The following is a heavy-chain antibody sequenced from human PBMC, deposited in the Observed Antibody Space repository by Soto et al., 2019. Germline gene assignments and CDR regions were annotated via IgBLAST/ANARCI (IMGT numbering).Heavy chain of an antibody. CDR2: LYYSGST. D-gene: IGHD6-25*01. V-gene: IGHV4-59*01. Sequence: QVQLQESGPGLVKASETLSLTCTVSRASISSYHWSWIRQPPGKGLEWIGYLYYSGSTNYNPSPKSRVTISLDTSKNQFSLKLSSVTAADTAVYYCARLTEYNSGDFDYWGQGILVTVSS. CDR3: ARLTEYNSGDFDY. J-gene: IGHJ4*02. CDR1: RASISSYH.